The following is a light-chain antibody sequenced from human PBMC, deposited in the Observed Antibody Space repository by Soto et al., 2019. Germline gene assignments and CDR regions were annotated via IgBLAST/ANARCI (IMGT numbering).Light chain of an antibody. Sequence: SYELTQPPSVSLAPGKTASITCGGNNIGSKTVHWYQQKPGQAPVLVIYYDSDRPSGIPVRFSGSNSGNTATLTIRRVEAGDEADYDCQVWDSSSDHRGVFGTGTKLTVL. V-gene: IGLV3-21*04. CDR3: QVWDSSSDHRGV. CDR2: YDS. J-gene: IGLJ1*01. CDR1: NIGSKT.